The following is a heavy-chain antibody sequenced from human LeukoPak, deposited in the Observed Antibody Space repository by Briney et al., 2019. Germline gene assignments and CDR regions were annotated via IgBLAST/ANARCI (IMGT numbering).Heavy chain of an antibody. CDR3: AKAFAHNWFDP. CDR1: GFTFSTYW. Sequence: PGGSLRLSCAASGFTFSTYWMSWVRQAPGKGLEWVSVIYSGGSTYYADSVKGRFTISRDNSKNTLYLQMNSLRAEDTAVYYCAKAFAHNWFDPWGQGTLVTVSS. D-gene: IGHD3-3*01. CDR2: IYSGGST. J-gene: IGHJ5*02. V-gene: IGHV3-23*03.